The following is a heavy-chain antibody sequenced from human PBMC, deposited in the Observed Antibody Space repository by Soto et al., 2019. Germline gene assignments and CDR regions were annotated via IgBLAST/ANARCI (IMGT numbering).Heavy chain of an antibody. CDR3: ARTVLGYSYGYGHCDY. CDR1: GYTFTSYG. V-gene: IGHV1-18*01. J-gene: IGHJ4*02. CDR2: ISAYNGTT. D-gene: IGHD5-18*01. Sequence: QVQLVQSGAEVKKPGASVKVSCKASGYTFTSYGISWVRQAPGQGLEWMGWISAYNGTTNYAQKLQGRVTMTTDTSTSTAYMELRSLRSDDTAVYYCARTVLGYSYGYGHCDYWGQGTLVTVPS.